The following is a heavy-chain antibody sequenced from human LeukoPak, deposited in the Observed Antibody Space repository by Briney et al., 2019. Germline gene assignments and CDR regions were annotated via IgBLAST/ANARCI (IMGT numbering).Heavy chain of an antibody. CDR1: GGSINSYY. Sequence: SETLSLTCTVSGGSINSYYWSWIRQPPGKGLEYIGYIYYSGSTSYNPSLKSRVTISLDTSKNQFSLKLGSVTAADTAVYYCARDYPNGYFDYWGQGTLVTVSS. V-gene: IGHV4-59*01. J-gene: IGHJ4*02. D-gene: IGHD4/OR15-4a*01. CDR2: IYYSGST. CDR3: ARDYPNGYFDY.